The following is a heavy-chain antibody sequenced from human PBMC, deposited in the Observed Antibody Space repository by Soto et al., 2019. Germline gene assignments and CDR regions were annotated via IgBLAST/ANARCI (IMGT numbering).Heavy chain of an antibody. CDR1: GFTFSDYY. Sequence: PGGSLRLSCTASGFTFSDYYMTWMRQAPGKGLEWLSYISSGGFTIYYADSVKGRFTVSRDNAKNSMYLQMNTLRVEDTAVYYCARDPGIYYGMDVWGQGTTVTVSS. CDR3: ARDPGIYYGMDV. J-gene: IGHJ6*02. CDR2: ISSGGFTI. V-gene: IGHV3-11*01. D-gene: IGHD3-10*01.